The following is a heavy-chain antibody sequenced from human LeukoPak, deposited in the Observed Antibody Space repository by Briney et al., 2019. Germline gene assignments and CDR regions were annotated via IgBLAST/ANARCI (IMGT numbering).Heavy chain of an antibody. CDR2: ISSSGSTI. Sequence: GGSLRLSCAASGFTFSSYEMNWVRQAPGKGLEWVSYISSSGSTIYYADSVKGRFTISRDNAKNSLYLQMNGLRAEDTAVYYCARVVIAAADYWGQGTLVTVSS. V-gene: IGHV3-48*03. CDR1: GFTFSSYE. J-gene: IGHJ4*02. D-gene: IGHD6-13*01. CDR3: ARVVIAAADY.